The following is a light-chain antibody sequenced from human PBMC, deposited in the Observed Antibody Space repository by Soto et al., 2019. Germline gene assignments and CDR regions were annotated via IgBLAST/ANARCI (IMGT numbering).Light chain of an antibody. CDR3: CSYAGFSTVV. V-gene: IGLV2-23*03. J-gene: IGLJ1*01. Sequence: QSALPQPASVSGYPGQSIPISCTGTSRDIGSYNLVSWYQQHPGKAPKLMIYEGSKRTSGVSNRFSASKSGNTASLTISGLQAEDEGDYYCCSYAGFSTVVFGTGTKLTVL. CDR2: EGS. CDR1: SRDIGSYNL.